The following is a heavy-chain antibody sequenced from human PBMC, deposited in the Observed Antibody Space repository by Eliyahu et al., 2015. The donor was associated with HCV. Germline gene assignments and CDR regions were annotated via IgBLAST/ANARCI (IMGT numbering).Heavy chain of an antibody. V-gene: IGHV1-69*04. Sequence: EVKKPGSSMKVSCKASGGPFSXYXXSWVRQAPGQGLEWMGRIIPVLGIADYAQKFRGRVTITADKSTSTAYMDLSSLRSDDTAVYYCARDRGIVGAPDAFDIWGQGTMVTVSS. CDR3: ARDRGIVGAPDAFDI. J-gene: IGHJ3*02. CDR2: IIPVLGIA. CDR1: GGPFSXYX. D-gene: IGHD1-26*01.